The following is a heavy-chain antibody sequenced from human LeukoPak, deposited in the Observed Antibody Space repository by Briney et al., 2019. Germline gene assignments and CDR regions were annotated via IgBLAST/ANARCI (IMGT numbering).Heavy chain of an antibody. D-gene: IGHD2-2*01. Sequence: GESLKISCKGSGYSFTSYWIGWVRQMPGKGLEWMGIIYPGDSDTRYSSSFQGQVTISADKSISTAYLQWSSLKASDTAMYYCARHRYCSSTSCSYYYYYMDVWGKGTTVTVSS. CDR3: ARHRYCSSTSCSYYYYYMDV. CDR2: IYPGDSDT. V-gene: IGHV5-51*01. CDR1: GYSFTSYW. J-gene: IGHJ6*03.